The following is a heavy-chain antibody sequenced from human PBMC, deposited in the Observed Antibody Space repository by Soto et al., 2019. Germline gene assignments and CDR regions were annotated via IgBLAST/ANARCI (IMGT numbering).Heavy chain of an antibody. V-gene: IGHV4-31*03. D-gene: IGHD3-10*01. Sequence: SETLSLTCTVSGGTISSGGYYWSWIRQHPGKGLEWIGYIYYSGSTYYNPSLKSRVTISVDTSKSQFSLKLSSVTAADTAVYYCARDAYGSGAASYYYGMDVWGQGTTVTVSS. CDR3: ARDAYGSGAASYYYGMDV. J-gene: IGHJ6*02. CDR1: GGTISSGGYY. CDR2: IYYSGST.